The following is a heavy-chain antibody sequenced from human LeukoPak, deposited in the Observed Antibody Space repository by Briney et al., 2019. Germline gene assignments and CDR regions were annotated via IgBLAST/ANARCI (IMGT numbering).Heavy chain of an antibody. CDR3: ARGHCTSGSCSRWFDP. CDR2: IYNSGSA. V-gene: IGHV4-61*02. J-gene: IGHJ5*02. Sequence: PSQTLSLTCTVSGASISSGSYSWSWIRQPAGKGLEWIWRIYNSGSANYNPSLKSRVTISVDTSKNQFSLKLSSLTAADTAVYYCARGHCTSGSCSRWFDPWGQGTLVTVSS. D-gene: IGHD2-15*01. CDR1: GASISSGSYS.